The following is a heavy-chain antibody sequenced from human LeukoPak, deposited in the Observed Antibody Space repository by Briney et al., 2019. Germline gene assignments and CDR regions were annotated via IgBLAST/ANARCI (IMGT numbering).Heavy chain of an antibody. CDR1: GFTFSSYG. CDR3: AKSGGTSSSGLGY. J-gene: IGHJ4*02. CDR2: ISYDGSNK. D-gene: IGHD6-19*01. Sequence: GGSLRLSCAASGFTFSSYGMHWVRQAPGKGLEWVAVISYDGSNKYYADSVKGRFTISRGNSKNTLYLQMNSLRAEDTAVYYCAKSGGTSSSGLGYWGQGTLVTVSS. V-gene: IGHV3-30*19.